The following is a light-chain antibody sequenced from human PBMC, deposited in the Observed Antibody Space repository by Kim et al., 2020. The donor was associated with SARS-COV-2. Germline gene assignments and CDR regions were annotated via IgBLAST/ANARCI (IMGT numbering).Light chain of an antibody. CDR3: ATWDDSLRGWV. J-gene: IGLJ3*02. CDR1: SSNIGTSS. Sequence: GQRVTISCSGSSSNIGTSSAYWYQQLPGTAPTLLISRNNQRPSGVPDRFSGSKSGTSASLAISGLRSEDEADYYCATWDDSLRGWVFGGGTQLTVL. V-gene: IGLV1-47*01. CDR2: RNN.